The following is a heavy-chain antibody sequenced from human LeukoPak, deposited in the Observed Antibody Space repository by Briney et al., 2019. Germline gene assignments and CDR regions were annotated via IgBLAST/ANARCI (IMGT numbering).Heavy chain of an antibody. J-gene: IGHJ6*03. CDR3: ARVGELRYMDV. CDR2: IKGTGLTT. Sequence: GGSLRLSCAASGFIFSDYYMTWIRQAPGKGLEWLSTIKGTGLTTYYADSVKGRFTISRDNTKNSVFLQMGSLRADDTAIYYCARVGELRYMDVWGKGTAVTVSS. CDR1: GFIFSDYY. D-gene: IGHD3-16*01. V-gene: IGHV3-11*04.